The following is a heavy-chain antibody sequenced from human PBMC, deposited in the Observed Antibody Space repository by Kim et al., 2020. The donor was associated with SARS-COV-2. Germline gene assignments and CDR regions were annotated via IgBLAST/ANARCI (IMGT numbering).Heavy chain of an antibody. J-gene: IGHJ4*02. CDR1: GGSISDY. V-gene: IGHV4-59*01. CDR2: VSPTGTT. D-gene: IGHD2-2*02. Sequence: SETLSLTCTVSGGSISDYWSWIRQFPGKGLEWIGYVSPTGTTLYTPSLKSRLTISVDTSKNQFFLNLNSVTTADTAVYYCARGGQYTTTFDSWGQGTLVTVSS. CDR3: ARGGQYTTTFDS.